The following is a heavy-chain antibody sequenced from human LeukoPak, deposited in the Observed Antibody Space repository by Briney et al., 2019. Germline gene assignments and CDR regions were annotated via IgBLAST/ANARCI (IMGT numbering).Heavy chain of an antibody. Sequence: GRSLRLSCAASGFTFSSYAMHWVRQAPGKGLEWVAVISYDGSNKYYADSVKGRFTISRDNSKNTLYLQMNSLGAEDTAVYYCAKAATGSWYFDLWGRGTLVTVSS. V-gene: IGHV3-30*04. CDR1: GFTFSSYA. D-gene: IGHD1-1*01. CDR2: ISYDGSNK. J-gene: IGHJ2*01. CDR3: AKAATGSWYFDL.